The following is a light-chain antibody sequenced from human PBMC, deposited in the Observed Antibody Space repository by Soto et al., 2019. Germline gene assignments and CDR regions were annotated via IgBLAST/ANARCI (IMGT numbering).Light chain of an antibody. CDR3: QQYSNWPLT. J-gene: IGKJ4*01. CDR2: GAS. CDR1: QSVTNSY. V-gene: IGKV3-15*01. Sequence: EMVMTQSPVTLSVSPGERPTLSCSASQSVTNSYLAWYQQKPGQAPRLLIFGASTRAAGIPARFSGSGSGTEFTLTISSLQSEDFAVYYCQQYSNWPLTFGGGTKVDI.